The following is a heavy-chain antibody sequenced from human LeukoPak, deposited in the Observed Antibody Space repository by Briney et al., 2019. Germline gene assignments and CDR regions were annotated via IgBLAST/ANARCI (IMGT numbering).Heavy chain of an antibody. J-gene: IGHJ4*02. CDR1: GFTFSNYA. Sequence: AGGSLSLSCAASGFTFSNYAMSWVRQAPGKGLEWVLAILGSGGSTYYADSAKGRFTVSRDNSKSTLYLQMNSLRAEDTALYYCAKWGDYDVLTGYYVPDYWGQGTLVTVSS. V-gene: IGHV3-23*01. CDR3: AKWGDYDVLTGYYVPDY. CDR2: ILGSGGST. D-gene: IGHD3-9*01.